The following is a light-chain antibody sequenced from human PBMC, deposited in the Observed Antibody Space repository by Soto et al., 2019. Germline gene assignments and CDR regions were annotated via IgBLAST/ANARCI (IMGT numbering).Light chain of an antibody. CDR3: QQHDSSPPIT. CDR2: GAS. Sequence: IVCTQSPATLSLSPGERATPSGRASQSVSSSYLAWYQQKPGQAPRLLLYGASSGATGIPATFSGSGSGTDFTLTTSSLQPEDFAVYYCQQHDSSPPITFGQGTKLDIK. J-gene: IGKJ5*01. CDR1: QSVSSSY. V-gene: IGKV3-20*01.